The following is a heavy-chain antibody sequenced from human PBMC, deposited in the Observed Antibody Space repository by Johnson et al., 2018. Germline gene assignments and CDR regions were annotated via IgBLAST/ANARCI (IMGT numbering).Heavy chain of an antibody. CDR1: GFTFSSYA. J-gene: IGHJ6*03. V-gene: IGHV3-30-3*01. CDR3: ARGDYYYYMDV. Sequence: QVQLVESGGGLVKPGGSLRLSCAASGFTFSSYAMHWVRQAPGKGLEWVAVISYDGSNKYYADSVKGRFTISRDNSKNTLYLQMNSLRAEDTAVYYCARGDYYYYMDVWGKGTTVTVSS. CDR2: ISYDGSNK.